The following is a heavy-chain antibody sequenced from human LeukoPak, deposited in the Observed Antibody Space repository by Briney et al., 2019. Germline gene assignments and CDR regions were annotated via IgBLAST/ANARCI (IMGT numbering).Heavy chain of an antibody. CDR3: ARGLNYDFWSGSHAFDI. D-gene: IGHD3-3*01. V-gene: IGHV4-59*01. CDR2: IYYSGST. J-gene: IGHJ3*02. Sequence: SETLSLTCTVSGGSISSYYWSWIRQPAGKGLEWIGYIYYSGSTNYNPSLKSRVTISVDTSKNQFSLKLSSVTAADTAVYYCARGLNYDFWSGSHAFDIWGQGTMVTVSS. CDR1: GGSISSYY.